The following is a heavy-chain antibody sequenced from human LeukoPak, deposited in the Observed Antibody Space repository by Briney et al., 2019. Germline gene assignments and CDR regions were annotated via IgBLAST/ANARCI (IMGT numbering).Heavy chain of an antibody. D-gene: IGHD3-22*01. CDR1: GFTFSTYS. Sequence: GGSLRLSCAASGFTFSTYSMHWVRQAPGKGLEWVSGISGSGGSTYYADSVKGRFTMSRDNSKNTLYLQMNSLRAEDTAVYYCAKDIGSGYYYDSSGYYSDGIDYWGQGTLVTVSS. CDR2: ISGSGGST. V-gene: IGHV3-23*01. CDR3: AKDIGSGYYYDSSGYYSDGIDY. J-gene: IGHJ4*02.